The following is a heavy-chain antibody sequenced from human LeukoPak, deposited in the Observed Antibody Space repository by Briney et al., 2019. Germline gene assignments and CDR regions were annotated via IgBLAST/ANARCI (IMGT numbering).Heavy chain of an antibody. CDR1: GYTFTSYG. CDR3: ATFRITMIVVVTFDY. CDR2: ISAYNGNT. V-gene: IGHV1-18*01. J-gene: IGHJ4*02. Sequence: ASVKVSCKASGYTFTSYGISWVRQAPGQGLEWMGWISAYNGNTNYAQKLQGRVTMTTDTSTSTAYMELRSLRSDDTAVYYCATFRITMIVVVTFDYWGQGTLVTVSS. D-gene: IGHD3-22*01.